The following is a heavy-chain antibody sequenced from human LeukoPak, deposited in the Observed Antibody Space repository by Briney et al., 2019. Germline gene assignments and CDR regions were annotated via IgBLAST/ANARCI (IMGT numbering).Heavy chain of an antibody. Sequence: PGGSLRLSCAASGFTFSTYVLNWVRQAPGKGLEWVSGISGSGGSTWYADSVKGRFTISRDNSKNTLHLQMNRLRAEDTATYYFAKYRTGPPYGLDVWGQGTTVTVSS. V-gene: IGHV3-23*01. CDR3: AKYRTGPPYGLDV. CDR2: ISGSGGST. CDR1: GFTFSTYV. J-gene: IGHJ6*02. D-gene: IGHD1-26*01.